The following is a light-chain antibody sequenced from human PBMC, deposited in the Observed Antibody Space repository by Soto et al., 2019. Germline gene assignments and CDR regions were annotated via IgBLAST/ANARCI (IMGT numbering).Light chain of an antibody. CDR2: GAS. CDR1: QSVSTN. J-gene: IGKJ4*01. V-gene: IGKV3-15*01. Sequence: EIVMTQSPDTLSVSPGERATLSCRASQSVSTNLAWYQQKPGQAPRLLIYGASTRATGIPDRFSGSGSGTEFTLTISSLQSEDFALYSCQQYNNWPSLTFGGGTKVEI. CDR3: QQYNNWPSLT.